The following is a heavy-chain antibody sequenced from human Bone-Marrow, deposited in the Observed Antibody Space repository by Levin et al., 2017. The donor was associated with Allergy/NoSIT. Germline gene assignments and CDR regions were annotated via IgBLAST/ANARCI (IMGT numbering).Heavy chain of an antibody. Sequence: TCEGSGYIFFNYWIGWVRQLPGKGLEWMGIIYPVDSDTRYNPSLEGHVIISVDKSINTAYLQWNSLKASDTAMYYCARQGPSGGPYFDSWGQGTLVTVSS. CDR2: IYPVDSDT. CDR3: ARQGPSGGPYFDS. CDR1: GYIFFNYW. J-gene: IGHJ4*02. D-gene: IGHD3-10*01. V-gene: IGHV5-51*01.